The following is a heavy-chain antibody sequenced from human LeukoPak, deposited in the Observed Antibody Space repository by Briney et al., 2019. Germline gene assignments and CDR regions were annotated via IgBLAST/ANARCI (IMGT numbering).Heavy chain of an antibody. Sequence: PGGSLRLSCAASEFTFSSYTMNWVRQAPGKGLEWVSSISYGGSYIYYADSVKGRFTISRDNAENSLYLQMNSLRAEDTAVYYCARGAYGDGYYFDSWGQGTLVTVSS. V-gene: IGHV3-21*01. J-gene: IGHJ4*02. CDR2: ISYGGSYI. CDR3: ARGAYGDGYYFDS. CDR1: EFTFSSYT. D-gene: IGHD4-17*01.